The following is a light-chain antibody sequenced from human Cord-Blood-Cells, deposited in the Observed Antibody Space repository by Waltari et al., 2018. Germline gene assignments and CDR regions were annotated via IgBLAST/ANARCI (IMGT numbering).Light chain of an antibody. CDR2: LGS. CDR3: MQALQTPLT. V-gene: IGKV2-28*01. CDR1: LSLLQSNGYNY. J-gene: IGKJ4*01. Sequence: LLTLSPLTLPVTPGGPASTSCRAILSLLQSNGYNYLDWYLQRPGQSPQLLIYLGSNRASGVPDRFSGSGSGTDFTLKISRVEAEDVGVYYCMQALQTPLTFGGGTKVEIK.